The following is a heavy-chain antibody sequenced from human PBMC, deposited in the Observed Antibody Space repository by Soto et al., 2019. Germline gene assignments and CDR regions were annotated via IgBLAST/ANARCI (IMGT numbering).Heavy chain of an antibody. CDR1: GGSISSGDYC. J-gene: IGHJ6*02. Sequence: SETLSLTCTVSGGSISSGDYCWSWIRQPPGKGLEWIGYIYYSGSTYYNPSLKSRVTISVDTSKNQFSLKLSSVTAADTAVYYCARDRIVGATSPPYYYYYGMDVWGQGTTVTVSS. CDR2: IYYSGST. D-gene: IGHD1-26*01. V-gene: IGHV4-30-4*01. CDR3: ARDRIVGATSPPYYYYYGMDV.